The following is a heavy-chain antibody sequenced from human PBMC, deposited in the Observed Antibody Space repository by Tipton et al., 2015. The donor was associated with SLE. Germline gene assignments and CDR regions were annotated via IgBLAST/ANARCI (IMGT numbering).Heavy chain of an antibody. CDR2: INHSGST. J-gene: IGHJ4*02. CDR3: ARGPRGGPSGSYYFDY. D-gene: IGHD1-26*01. Sequence: TLSLTCTVSGGSISSSSYYWSWIRQPPGKGLEWIGEINHSGSTNYNPSLKSRVTISVDTSKNQFSLKLSSVTAADTAVYYCARGPRGGPSGSYYFDYWGQGTLVTVSS. V-gene: IGHV4-39*07. CDR1: GGSISSSSYY.